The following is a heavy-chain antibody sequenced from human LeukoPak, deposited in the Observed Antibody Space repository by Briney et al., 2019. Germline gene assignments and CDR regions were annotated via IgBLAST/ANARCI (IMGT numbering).Heavy chain of an antibody. CDR2: IKPSGGDT. Sequence: ASVKVSCKTSGYTFTDYNLHWVRQAPGQRLEWMGIIKPSGGDTSYAQTFQGRVFMTRDTSTSTVYMELSSLRSDDTAVYYCSTTSGYYSPFDYWGQGTLVTVSS. D-gene: IGHD3-22*01. CDR3: STTSGYYSPFDY. V-gene: IGHV1-46*01. J-gene: IGHJ4*02. CDR1: GYTFTDYN.